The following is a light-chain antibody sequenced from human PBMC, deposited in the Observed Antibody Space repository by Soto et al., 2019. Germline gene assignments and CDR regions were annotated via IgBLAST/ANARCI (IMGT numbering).Light chain of an antibody. J-gene: IGKJ1*01. CDR3: QQYGSPPWT. CDR2: GAS. Sequence: EIVLTQSPGTLSLSPGERATLSCRASQSVSSRYLGWYQQRFGQAPRLLIYGASSRATDIPDRFSGSGSGTDFTLTIASLEPEDFAVYYCQQYGSPPWTFGQGTKVDIK. CDR1: QSVSSRY. V-gene: IGKV3-20*01.